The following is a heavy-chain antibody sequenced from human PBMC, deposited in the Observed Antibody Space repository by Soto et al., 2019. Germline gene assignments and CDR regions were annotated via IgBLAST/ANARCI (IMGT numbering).Heavy chain of an antibody. Sequence: ASVKVSCKASGYTFTVYAMHWGRQAQGQRLEWMGGINAENGNTKYSQKFQGRVTMTKDTSADTAYMELSSLRSEDTAVYYCATDIAAAGANPYYYYYGMDVWGQGTTVTVSS. CDR3: ATDIAAAGANPYYYYYGMDV. J-gene: IGHJ6*02. CDR1: GYTFTVYA. V-gene: IGHV1-3*01. D-gene: IGHD6-13*01. CDR2: INAENGNT.